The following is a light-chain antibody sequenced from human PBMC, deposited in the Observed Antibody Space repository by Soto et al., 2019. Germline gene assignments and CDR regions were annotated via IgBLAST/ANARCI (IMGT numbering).Light chain of an antibody. CDR1: SSNIGSNT. J-gene: IGLJ3*02. V-gene: IGLV1-44*01. CDR3: VAWDDNLNAMM. Sequence: QSVLIQPPSASGTPGQRVSIVCSGSSSNIGSNTVNWYQHFPGTAPKLLFYRNNQRPSGVPARFSVTKSGTSASLAISGLQSEDEADYYCVAWDDNLNAMMFGGGTKVTVL. CDR2: RNN.